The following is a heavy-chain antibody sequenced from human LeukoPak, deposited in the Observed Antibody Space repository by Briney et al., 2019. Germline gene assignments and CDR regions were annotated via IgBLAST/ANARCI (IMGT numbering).Heavy chain of an antibody. CDR1: GFTFSSYS. D-gene: IGHD5-12*01. CDR2: ISSSSSYI. J-gene: IGHJ4*02. V-gene: IGHV3-21*04. CDR3: AKDWVATTYFDY. Sequence: GGSLRLSCAASGFTFSSYSMNWVRQAPGKGLEWVSSISSSSSYIYYADSVKGRFTISRDNAKNSLYLQMNSLRAEDTAVYYCAKDWVATTYFDYWGQGTLVTVSS.